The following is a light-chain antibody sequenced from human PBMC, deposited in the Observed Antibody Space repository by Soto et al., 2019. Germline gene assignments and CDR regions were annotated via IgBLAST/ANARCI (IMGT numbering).Light chain of an antibody. CDR2: EVT. Sequence: QSVLAQPPSASGSPGQSVTISCTGTSSDVGDNYVSWYQQHPGKAPRLMIYEVTNRPSGVSNRFSGSKSGNTASLTISGLQAEDEADYFCSSYTGRTTLYVFGTGTKVTVL. J-gene: IGLJ1*01. CDR3: SSYTGRTTLYV. V-gene: IGLV2-14*01. CDR1: SSDVGDNY.